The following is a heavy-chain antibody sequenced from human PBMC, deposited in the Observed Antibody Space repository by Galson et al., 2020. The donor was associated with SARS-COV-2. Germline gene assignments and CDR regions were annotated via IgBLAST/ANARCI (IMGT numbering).Heavy chain of an antibody. J-gene: IGHJ3*02. V-gene: IGHV3-21*01. D-gene: IGHD2-21*01. CDR2: ISSSSSYI. CDR3: ARGVVVIARGLPGGAFDI. CDR1: GFTFSSYS. Sequence: NSGGSLRLSCAASGFTFSSYSMNWVRQAPGKGLEWVSSISSSSSYIYYADSVKGRFTISRDNAKNSLYLQMNSLRAEDTAVYYCARGVVVIARGLPGGAFDIWGQGTMVTVSS.